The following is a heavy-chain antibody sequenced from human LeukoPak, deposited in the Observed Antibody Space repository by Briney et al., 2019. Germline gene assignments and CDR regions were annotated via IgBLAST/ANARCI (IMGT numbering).Heavy chain of an antibody. CDR3: ARHIDHLGGF. J-gene: IGHJ4*02. D-gene: IGHD1-14*01. CDR1: GGSISSSSYY. V-gene: IGHV4-39*01. CDR2: IYYSGST. Sequence: SETLSLTCTVSGGSISSSSYYWGWIRQPPGKGLEWIGSIYYSGSTYYNPSLKSRVTISMDRSKNQVSLKLSAVTAADTAVYYCARHIDHLGGFWGQGTLVTVSS.